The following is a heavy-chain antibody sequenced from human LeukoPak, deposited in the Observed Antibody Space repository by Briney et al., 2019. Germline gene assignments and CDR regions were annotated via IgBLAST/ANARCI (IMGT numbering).Heavy chain of an antibody. J-gene: IGHJ6*03. CDR2: ILHSGST. CDR1: GASINSGNW. CDR3: ASGVVPAAPNYYYYMDV. D-gene: IGHD2-2*01. Sequence: SETLSLTCAVSGASINSGNWWTWVRQPPGKGLEWIGEILHSGSTNYSPSLKSRVTMSADKSKNQFSLNLSSVTAADTAVYYCASGVVPAAPNYYYYMDVWGKGTTVTVSS. V-gene: IGHV4-4*02.